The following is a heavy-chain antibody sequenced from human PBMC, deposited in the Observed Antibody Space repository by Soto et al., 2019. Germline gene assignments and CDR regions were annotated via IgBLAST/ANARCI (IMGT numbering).Heavy chain of an antibody. Sequence: ASVKVSCKASGGSFTYTLSWVRQAPGQGLEWMGGIIPIFGTANYAQKFQGRVTITADESTKTAYMELSTLRSEDTAVYFCARGYSGYDYNFDYWGQGISVTVSS. D-gene: IGHD5-12*01. CDR3: ARGYSGYDYNFDY. CDR1: GGSFTYT. J-gene: IGHJ4*02. CDR2: IIPIFGTA. V-gene: IGHV1-69*13.